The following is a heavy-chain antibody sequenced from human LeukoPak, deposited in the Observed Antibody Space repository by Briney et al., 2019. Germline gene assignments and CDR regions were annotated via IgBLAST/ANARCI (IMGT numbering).Heavy chain of an antibody. Sequence: PGRSLRLSCAASGFTFSNYAMTWVRQAPGTGLEWVSGITSSGGSTYYADSVKGRFTISRDNSKNTLYLQMNSLRAEDTAVYYCAKDGSSSLYYFDYWGQGTLVTVSS. V-gene: IGHV3-23*01. CDR2: ITSSGGST. J-gene: IGHJ4*02. CDR1: GFTFSNYA. D-gene: IGHD6-13*01. CDR3: AKDGSSSLYYFDY.